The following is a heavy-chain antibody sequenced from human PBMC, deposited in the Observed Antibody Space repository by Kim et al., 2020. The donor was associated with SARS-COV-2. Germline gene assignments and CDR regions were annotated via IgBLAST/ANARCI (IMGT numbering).Heavy chain of an antibody. CDR1: RFTFSNAW. D-gene: IGHD6-19*01. CDR2: IKSKIDGGTT. J-gene: IGHJ3*02. CDR3: TTFPVRGLSAFDI. Sequence: GGSLRLSCAGSRFTFSNAWLSWVRQAPGKGLEWVGHIKSKIDGGTTDYAAPVKGRFTISRDDSKNTLYLQMSSLQTEDTAVYYCTTFPVRGLSAFDIWGQDTMVTVSS. V-gene: IGHV3-15*01.